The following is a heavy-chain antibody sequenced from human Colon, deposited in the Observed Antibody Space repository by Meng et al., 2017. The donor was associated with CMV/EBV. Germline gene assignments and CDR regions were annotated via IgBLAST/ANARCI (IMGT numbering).Heavy chain of an antibody. CDR1: GGSVSSRAYY. CDR3: ARDTFDRRNGMDV. Sequence: SETLSLTCTVSGGSVSSRAYYWSWVRQHPGKGLEWIGYTYYSGSTHYNPSLKSRVTISIDTSKKYFSLRLSSVTTADTAVYYCARDTFDRRNGMDVWGQGTSVTVSS. J-gene: IGHJ6*02. V-gene: IGHV4-61*03. D-gene: IGHD3-10*01. CDR2: TYYSGST.